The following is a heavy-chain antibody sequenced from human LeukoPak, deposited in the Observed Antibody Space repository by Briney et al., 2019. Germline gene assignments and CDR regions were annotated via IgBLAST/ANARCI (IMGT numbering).Heavy chain of an antibody. D-gene: IGHD2-15*01. V-gene: IGHV4-34*01. CDR2: INHSGST. J-gene: IGHJ5*02. CDR1: GGSFSGYY. CDR3: ASYTYCSGGSCYSGNWFDP. Sequence: SETLSLTCAVYGGSFSGYYWSWIRQPPGKGLEWIGEINHSGSTNYNPSLKSRVTISVDTSKNQFSLKLSSVTAADTAVYYCASYTYCSGGSCYSGNWFDPSGQGTLVTVSS.